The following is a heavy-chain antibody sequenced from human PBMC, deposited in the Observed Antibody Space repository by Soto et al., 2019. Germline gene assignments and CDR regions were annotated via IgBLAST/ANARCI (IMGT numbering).Heavy chain of an antibody. Sequence: VGSLRLSCAASGFTFSSYAMSWVRQAPGKGLEWVSAISGSGGSTYYADSVKGRFTISRDNSKNTLYLQMNSLRAEDTAVYYCAKDNGGYSGYDGNYFDYWGQGTLVTVSS. D-gene: IGHD5-12*01. V-gene: IGHV3-23*01. CDR1: GFTFSSYA. CDR2: ISGSGGST. J-gene: IGHJ4*02. CDR3: AKDNGGYSGYDGNYFDY.